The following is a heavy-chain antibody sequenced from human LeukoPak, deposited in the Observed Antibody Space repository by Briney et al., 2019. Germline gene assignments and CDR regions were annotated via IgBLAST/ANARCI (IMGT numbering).Heavy chain of an antibody. V-gene: IGHV3-7*03. CDR2: IKEDGSER. CDR3: ARPIAVAGDY. D-gene: IGHD6-19*01. J-gene: IGHJ4*02. Sequence: PGGSLRLSCEGSAFIFSGHWMNWVRQTPGKGLEWVASIKEDGSERQYVDSVKGRFSISRDNTKGSLFLQLNSLRAEDTAVYYCARPIAVAGDYWGQGTLVTVSS. CDR1: AFIFSGHW.